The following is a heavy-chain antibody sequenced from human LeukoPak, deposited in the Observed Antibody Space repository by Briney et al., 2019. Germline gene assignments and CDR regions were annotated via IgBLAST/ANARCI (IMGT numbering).Heavy chain of an antibody. Sequence: PGGSLILSCAASGFTFSSYWMHWVRQAPGKGLVWVSRINSDGSSTSYADSVKGRFTISRDNAKNTLYLQMNSLRAEDTAVYYCARITNTFGGVMSVDYWGQGTLVTVSS. V-gene: IGHV3-74*01. CDR3: ARITNTFGGVMSVDY. CDR2: INSDGSST. D-gene: IGHD3-16*01. J-gene: IGHJ4*02. CDR1: GFTFSSYW.